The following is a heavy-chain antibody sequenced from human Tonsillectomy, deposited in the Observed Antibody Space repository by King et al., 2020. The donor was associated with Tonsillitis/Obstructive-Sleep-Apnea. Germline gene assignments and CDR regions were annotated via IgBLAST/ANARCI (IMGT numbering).Heavy chain of an antibody. Sequence: EVQLVESGGGLVQPGGSLRLSCAASGCTFSSYSINWVRQAPGKGLELVSYISSSCRTIYYADSVKGRFTISRDNAKNSLYLQMNSLRDADTAVYYCARDWLVPHWLYILSYFDYCGQGTLVTVSS. CDR1: GCTFSSYS. V-gene: IGHV3-48*02. CDR2: ISSSCRTI. J-gene: IGHJ4*02. D-gene: IGHD6-19*01. CDR3: ARDWLVPHWLYILSYFDY.